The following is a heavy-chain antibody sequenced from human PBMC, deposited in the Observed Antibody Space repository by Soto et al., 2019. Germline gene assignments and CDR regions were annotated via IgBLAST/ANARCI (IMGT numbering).Heavy chain of an antibody. CDR1: GFTVSTYG. CDR3: TGEVASGY. J-gene: IGHJ4*02. CDR2: ISRDGGTK. D-gene: IGHD2-8*02. Sequence: QVHLVESGGGVVQPGRSLRLSCAVSGFTVSTYGMHWVRQAPGKGLEWVAVISRDGGTKFYADSVKGRFTISRDNSRNTLFLEMNCLRGDDMAVYYCTGEVASGYWGQGTLVTVSS. V-gene: IGHV3-30*03.